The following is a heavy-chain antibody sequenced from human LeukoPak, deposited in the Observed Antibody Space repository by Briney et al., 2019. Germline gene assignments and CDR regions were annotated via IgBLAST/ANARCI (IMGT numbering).Heavy chain of an antibody. D-gene: IGHD7-27*01. CDR1: GFNFRDHW. J-gene: IGHJ4*02. Sequence: GGSLRLSCAASGFNFRDHWMDWVRQAPGKGLEWVSAISGSGGSTYYADSVRGRFTISRDNSKNALYLQMNSLRVEDTAVYYCAIDPNWGTHSWGQGVLVTVSS. CDR2: ISGSGGST. CDR3: AIDPNWGTHS. V-gene: IGHV3-23*01.